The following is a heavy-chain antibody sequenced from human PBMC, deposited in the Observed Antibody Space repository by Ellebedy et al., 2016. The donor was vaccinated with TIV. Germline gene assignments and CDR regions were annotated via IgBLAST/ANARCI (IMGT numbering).Heavy chain of an antibody. J-gene: IGHJ4*02. D-gene: IGHD3-16*01. CDR1: GFTFSDYY. CDR2: IGPSGDSI. Sequence: GESLKISXAASGFTFSDYYMSWIRQAPGKGLEWVSSIGPSGDSIFYSDSLKGRFTISRDNFRNTLHLQMSNLRGEDTAVYYCRQGHYAYYWGQGTLVTVSS. CDR3: RQGHYAYY. V-gene: IGHV3-11*01.